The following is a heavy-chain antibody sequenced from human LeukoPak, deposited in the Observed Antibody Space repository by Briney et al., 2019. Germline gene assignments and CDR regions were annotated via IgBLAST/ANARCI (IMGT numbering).Heavy chain of an antibody. CDR3: ARELGRYSYGPMQYYGMDV. CDR2: IIPIFGTA. CDR1: GGTFSSYA. J-gene: IGHJ6*02. D-gene: IGHD5-18*01. V-gene: IGHV1-69*01. Sequence: GSSVKVSCKASGGTFSSYAIGWVRQAPGQGLEWMGGIIPIFGTANYAQKFQGRVTITADESTSTAYMELSSLRSEDTAVYYCARELGRYSYGPMQYYGMDVWGQGTTVTVSS.